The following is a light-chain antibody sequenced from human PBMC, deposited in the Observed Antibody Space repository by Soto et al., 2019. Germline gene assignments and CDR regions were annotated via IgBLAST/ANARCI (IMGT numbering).Light chain of an antibody. Sequence: QSVRTQLASVSVSPGQSISISCTGTSSDVGLYDYVSWYQQHPGKAPQLMIYAVSNRRSGVSNRFSASKSGNTASLFISAIQAEDEADYYCSSYTSDSSHLFGSGTKVTVL. J-gene: IGLJ1*01. CDR2: AVS. CDR3: SSYTSDSSHL. CDR1: SSDVGLYDY. V-gene: IGLV2-14*01.